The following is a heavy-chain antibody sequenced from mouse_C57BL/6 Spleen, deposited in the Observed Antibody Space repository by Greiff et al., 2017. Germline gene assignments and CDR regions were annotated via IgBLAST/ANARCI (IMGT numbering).Heavy chain of an antibody. CDR3: AREMVTTGYFDV. CDR2: IWSGGST. CDR1: GFSLTSYG. V-gene: IGHV2-2*01. Sequence: QVQLKESGPGLVQPSQSLSITCTVSGFSLTSYGVHWVRQSPGKGLEWLGVIWSGGSTDYNAAFISRLSISKDNSKSQVFFKMNSLQADDTAIYYCAREMVTTGYFDVWGTGTTVTVSS. J-gene: IGHJ1*03. D-gene: IGHD2-2*01.